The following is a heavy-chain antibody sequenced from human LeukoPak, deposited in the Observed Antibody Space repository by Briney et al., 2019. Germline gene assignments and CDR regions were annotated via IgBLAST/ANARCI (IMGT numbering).Heavy chain of an antibody. CDR1: GFTFSSYS. Sequence: GGSLRLSCAASGFTFSSYSTKWVRQAPGKGLEWVSAISGSGGSTYYADSVKGRFTISRDNSKNTLYLQMNSLRAEDTAVYYCAKDRMVATSGWFDPWGQGTLVTVSS. CDR3: AKDRMVATSGWFDP. J-gene: IGHJ5*02. CDR2: ISGSGGST. V-gene: IGHV3-23*01. D-gene: IGHD5-12*01.